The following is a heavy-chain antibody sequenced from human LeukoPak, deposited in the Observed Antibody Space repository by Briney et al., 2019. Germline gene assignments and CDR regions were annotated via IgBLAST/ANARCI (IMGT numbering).Heavy chain of an antibody. V-gene: IGHV4-59*01. CDR2: IYYSGST. J-gene: IGHJ5*02. CDR3: ARDNPYDFWSGYPYNWFDP. D-gene: IGHD3-3*01. CDR1: GGSXXSYY. Sequence: TXXLTXTXXGGSXXSYYWSWIRQPPGKGLEWIGYIYYSGSTNYNPSLKSRVTISVDTSKNQFSLKLSSVTAADTAVYYCARDNPYDFWSGYPYNWFDPWGQGTLVTVSS.